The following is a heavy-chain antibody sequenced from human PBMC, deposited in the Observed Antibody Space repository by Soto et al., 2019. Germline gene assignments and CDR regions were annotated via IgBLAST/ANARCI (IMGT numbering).Heavy chain of an antibody. D-gene: IGHD3-22*01. Sequence: PSETLSLTCTVSGGSISSGGYYWIWIRQHPGKGLEWIGYIYYSGSTYYNPSLKSRVTISVDTSKNQFSLKLSSVTAADTAVYYCARALYYYDSSGHFDYWGQGTLVTVSS. V-gene: IGHV4-31*03. CDR1: GGSISSGGYY. CDR2: IYYSGST. J-gene: IGHJ4*02. CDR3: ARALYYYDSSGHFDY.